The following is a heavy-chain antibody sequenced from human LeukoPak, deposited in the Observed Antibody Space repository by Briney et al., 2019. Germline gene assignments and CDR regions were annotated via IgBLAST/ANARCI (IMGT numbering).Heavy chain of an antibody. CDR2: IYSGDTT. J-gene: IGHJ4*02. CDR3: ARDLGVVRGVVGH. Sequence: GGSLRPSCAESGFTVSSNYMSWVRQAPGKGLEWVSVIYSGDTTYYADSVKGRFTISRDNSKNTLYLQMDSLRVDDTAVYYCARDLGVVRGVVGHWGQGTLVTVSS. V-gene: IGHV3-66*01. D-gene: IGHD3-10*01. CDR1: GFTVSSNY.